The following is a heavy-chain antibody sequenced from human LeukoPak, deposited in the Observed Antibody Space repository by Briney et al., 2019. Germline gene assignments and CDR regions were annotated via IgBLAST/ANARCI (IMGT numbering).Heavy chain of an antibody. J-gene: IGHJ4*02. CDR1: GFTFSSYS. CDR2: ISSSSSYI. V-gene: IGHV3-21*01. CDR3: ARVPLVATIVY. Sequence: GGSLRLSCAASGFTFSSYSMNWVRQAPGKGLEWVSSISSSSSYIYYADSVKGRFTISRDNAKNSQYLQMNSLRAEDTAVYYCARVPLVATIVYWGQGTLVTVSS. D-gene: IGHD5-12*01.